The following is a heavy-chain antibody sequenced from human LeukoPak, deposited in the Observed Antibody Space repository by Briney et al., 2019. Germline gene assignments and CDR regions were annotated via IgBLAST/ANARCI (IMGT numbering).Heavy chain of an antibody. Sequence: GGSLRLSCAASGFTYSSYGMHWVRQAPGKGLEWVAVIWYDGSNKYYADSVKGQFTISRDNSKNTLYLQMNSLRAEDTAVYYCARDQVVKAFGTYYYYYYGMDVWGQGTTVTVSS. D-gene: IGHD3-10*01. V-gene: IGHV3-33*01. CDR2: IWYDGSNK. J-gene: IGHJ6*02. CDR1: GFTYSSYG. CDR3: ARDQVVKAFGTYYYYYYGMDV.